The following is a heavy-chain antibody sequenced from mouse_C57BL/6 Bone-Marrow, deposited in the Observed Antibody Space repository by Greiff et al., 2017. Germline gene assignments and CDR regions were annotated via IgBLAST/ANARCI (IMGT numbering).Heavy chain of an antibody. V-gene: IGHV5-17*01. Sequence: EVKLVESGGGLVKPGGSLKLSCAASGFTFSDYGMNWVRQAPEKGLEWVAYICSGSSTIYYAETVKGRFTISRDNAKNALFLQMTSLRSEDTAMYYCARGGSYLFAYWGQGTLVTVSS. CDR3: ARGGSYLFAY. CDR2: ICSGSSTI. J-gene: IGHJ3*01. CDR1: GFTFSDYG. D-gene: IGHD1-1*02.